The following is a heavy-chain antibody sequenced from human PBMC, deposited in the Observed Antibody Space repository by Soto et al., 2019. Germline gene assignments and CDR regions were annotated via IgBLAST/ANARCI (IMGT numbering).Heavy chain of an antibody. CDR2: ISYDGNNE. CDR3: AKDMFGYYASGRVPLVV. Sequence: QVQLVESGGGVVQPGRSLRLSCAASGFTFSMYGIHWVRQAPGKGLEWVAVISYDGNNEYYGDSVKGRFTISRDNSKNTLYLQMNSLRAEDTAVYYCAKDMFGYYASGRVPLVVW. J-gene: IGHJ6*01. CDR1: GFTFSMYG. D-gene: IGHD3-10*01. V-gene: IGHV3-30*18.